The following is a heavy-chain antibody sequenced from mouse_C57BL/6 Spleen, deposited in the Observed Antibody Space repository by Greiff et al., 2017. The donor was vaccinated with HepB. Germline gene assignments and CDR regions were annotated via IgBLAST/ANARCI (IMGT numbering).Heavy chain of an antibody. V-gene: IGHV5-6*02. CDR2: ISSGGSYT. Sequence: DVKLVESGGDLVKPGGSLKLSCAASGFTFSSYGMSWVRQTPDKRLEWVATISSGGSYTYYPDSVKGRFTISRDNAKNTLYLQMSSLKSEDTAMYYCARQERYYYDYDGGNYFDYWGQGTTLTVSS. J-gene: IGHJ2*01. CDR3: ARQERYYYDYDGGNYFDY. CDR1: GFTFSSYG. D-gene: IGHD2-4*01.